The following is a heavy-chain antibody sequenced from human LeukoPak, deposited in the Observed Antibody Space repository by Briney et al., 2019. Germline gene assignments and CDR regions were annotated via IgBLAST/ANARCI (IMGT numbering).Heavy chain of an antibody. CDR2: ISSSSNTI. V-gene: IGHV3-48*01. D-gene: IGHD5-24*01. Sequence: GGSLILSCSASGFTFSAYAMHWVRQAPGKGLEWVSYISSSSNTIYYADSVKGRFTISRDNAKNTLYLQMDNLRTEDMALYYCAREGSRGGSSRLWYFDLWGRGTLITVSS. J-gene: IGHJ2*01. CDR1: GFTFSAYA. CDR3: AREGSRGGSSRLWYFDL.